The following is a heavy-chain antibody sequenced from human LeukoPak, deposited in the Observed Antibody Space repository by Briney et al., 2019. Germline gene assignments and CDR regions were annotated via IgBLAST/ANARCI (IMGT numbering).Heavy chain of an antibody. J-gene: IGHJ6*03. D-gene: IGHD6-13*01. CDR3: ARAGYSSSWHYYYYYMDV. CDR1: GYTFTGYY. V-gene: IGHV1-2*06. CDR2: ISPNSGGT. Sequence: ASVKVSCKASGYTFTGYYMHWVRQAPGQGLEWMGRISPNSGGTNYAQKFQGRVTMTRDTSISTAYMELSRLRSDDTAVYYCARAGYSSSWHYYYYYMDVWGKGTTVTVSS.